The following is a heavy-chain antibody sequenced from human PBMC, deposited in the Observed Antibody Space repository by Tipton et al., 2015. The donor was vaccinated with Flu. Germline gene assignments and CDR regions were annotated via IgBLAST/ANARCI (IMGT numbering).Heavy chain of an antibody. CDR2: IRRKVYGGTT. CDR1: GFTFGDYA. Sequence: SLRLSCTASGFTFGDYAMSWFRQAPGRGLEWVGFIRRKVYGGTTEYAASVKGRFTISRDDSKTIAYLQMNSLNTEDAGVYYCTRGSVSSWLWGQGTLVTVSS. J-gene: IGHJ4*02. CDR3: TRGSVSSWL. V-gene: IGHV3-49*03. D-gene: IGHD6-13*01.